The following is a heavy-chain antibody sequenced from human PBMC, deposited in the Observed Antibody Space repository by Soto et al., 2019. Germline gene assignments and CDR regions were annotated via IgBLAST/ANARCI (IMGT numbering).Heavy chain of an antibody. CDR1: GFTFTSSA. Sequence: GASVKVSCKASGFTFTSSAVQWVRQARGQRLEWIGWIVVGSGNTNYAQKFQERVTITRDMSTSTAYMELSSLRSEDTAVYYCAAEISSDYYDSSGSPYWGQGTLVTLSS. J-gene: IGHJ4*02. CDR3: AAEISSDYYDSSGSPY. V-gene: IGHV1-58*01. CDR2: IVVGSGNT. D-gene: IGHD3-22*01.